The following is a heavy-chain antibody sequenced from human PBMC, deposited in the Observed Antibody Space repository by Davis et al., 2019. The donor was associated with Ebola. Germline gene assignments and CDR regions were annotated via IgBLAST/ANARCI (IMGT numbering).Heavy chain of an antibody. CDR3: ARGRWSGYSLGYYYYYGMDV. CDR1: GYNFIEYF. Sequence: ASVKVSCKASGYNFIEYFMRWVRQAPGQGLEWMGWINPNSGGTNYAQKFQGWVTMTRDTSISTAYMELSRLRSDDTAVYYCARGRWSGYSLGYYYYYGMDVWGQGTTVTVSS. V-gene: IGHV1-2*04. D-gene: IGHD3-3*01. J-gene: IGHJ6*02. CDR2: INPNSGGT.